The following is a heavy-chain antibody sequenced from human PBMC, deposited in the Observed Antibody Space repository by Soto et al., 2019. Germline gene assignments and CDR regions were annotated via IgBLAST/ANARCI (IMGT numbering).Heavy chain of an antibody. J-gene: IGHJ2*01. D-gene: IGHD4-17*01. CDR3: ATHPVTIPQGGVNWYFDL. V-gene: IGHV3-21*01. CDR2: ISSSSSYI. CDR1: GFTFSSYS. Sequence: GGSLRLSCAASGFTFSSYSMNWVRQAPGKGLEWVSSISSSSSYIYYADSVKGRFTISRDNAKNSLYLQMNSLRAEDTAVYYCATHPVTIPQGGVNWYFDLWGRGTLVTVSS.